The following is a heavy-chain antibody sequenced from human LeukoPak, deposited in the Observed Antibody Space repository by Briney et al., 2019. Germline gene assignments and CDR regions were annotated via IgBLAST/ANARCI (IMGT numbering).Heavy chain of an antibody. V-gene: IGHV3-30*02. J-gene: IGHJ4*02. D-gene: IGHD6-19*01. Sequence: PGGSLRLSCAASGFTFSSYGMHWVRQAPGKGLEWVAFIRYDGSNKYYADSVKGRFTISRDNSKNTLYLQMNSLRAEDTAVYYCAKDPVIYGGYSSGWLTYYFDYWGQGTLVTVSS. CDR2: IRYDGSNK. CDR1: GFTFSSYG. CDR3: AKDPVIYGGYSSGWLTYYFDY.